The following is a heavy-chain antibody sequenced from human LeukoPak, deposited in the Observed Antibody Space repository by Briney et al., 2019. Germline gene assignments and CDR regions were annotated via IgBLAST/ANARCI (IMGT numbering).Heavy chain of an antibody. J-gene: IGHJ4*02. CDR1: GYTFTGYF. D-gene: IGHD3-22*01. CDR2: IDPNSGAT. CDR3: ERDVSPDSSGNPDY. V-gene: IGHV1-2*02. Sequence: GASVKVSCKASGYTFTGYFMHWVRQAPGQGLDWMGWIDPNSGATNYAQKFQGRVTMTRDTSISTAYMELSRLTSDDTAVYYCERDVSPDSSGNPDYWGQGTLVTVSS.